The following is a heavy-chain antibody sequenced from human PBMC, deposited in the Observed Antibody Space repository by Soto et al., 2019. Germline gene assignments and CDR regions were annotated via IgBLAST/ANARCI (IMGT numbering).Heavy chain of an antibody. D-gene: IGHD6-13*01. CDR1: GYGFTSYW. Sequence: PGESLKISCKGSGYGFTSYWISWVRQMPGKGLEWMGRIDPSDSYTNYSPSFQGHVTISADKSISTAYLQWSSLKASDTAMYYCARHPAAAVYYYYGMDVWGQGTTVTVSS. J-gene: IGHJ6*02. CDR3: ARHPAAAVYYYYGMDV. CDR2: IDPSDSYT. V-gene: IGHV5-10-1*01.